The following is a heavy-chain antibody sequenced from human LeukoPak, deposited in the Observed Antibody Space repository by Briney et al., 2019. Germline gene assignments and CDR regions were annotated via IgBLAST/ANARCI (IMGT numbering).Heavy chain of an antibody. CDR2: INHSGST. V-gene: IGHV4-34*01. CDR1: GGSFSGYY. J-gene: IGHJ4*02. Sequence: PSETLSLTCAVYGGSFSGYYWSWIRQPPGKGLEWIGEINHSGSTNYNPSLKGRVTISVDTSKNQFSLKLSSVTAADTAVYYCAEGASGWYFDYWGQGTLVTVSS. D-gene: IGHD6-19*01. CDR3: AEGASGWYFDY.